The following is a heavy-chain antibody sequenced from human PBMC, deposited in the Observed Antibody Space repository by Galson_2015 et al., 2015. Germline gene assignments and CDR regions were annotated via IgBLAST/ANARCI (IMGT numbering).Heavy chain of an antibody. D-gene: IGHD3-9*01. CDR1: GFTFSIHD. CDR3: AREILDSTSRGCFLEL. CDR2: IGAGGDS. J-gene: IGHJ2*01. V-gene: IGHV3-13*01. Sequence: SLRLSCAASGFTFSIHDMHWVRHVPGEGLEWVSAIGAGGDSYYPDSVKGRFTISRENAKNSLYLQMNSLRAGDTAVYYCAREILDSTSRGCFLELWGRCTLVTISS.